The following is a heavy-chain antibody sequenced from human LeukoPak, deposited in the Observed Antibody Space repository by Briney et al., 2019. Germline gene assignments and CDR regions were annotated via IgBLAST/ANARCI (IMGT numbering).Heavy chain of an antibody. CDR1: GFSFRNYG. J-gene: IGHJ6*03. V-gene: IGHV3-30*02. D-gene: IGHD2-8*02. CDR2: IWSDGNNR. Sequence: GGSLRLSCAASGFSFRNYGMHWVRQTTGKGLEWVSFIWSDGNNRFYADSVKGRFTISRDNSKNMLFLQMDTLRAEDTALYYCAKDPGASVSGFHMDVWGKGTTVIVSS. CDR3: AKDPGASVSGFHMDV.